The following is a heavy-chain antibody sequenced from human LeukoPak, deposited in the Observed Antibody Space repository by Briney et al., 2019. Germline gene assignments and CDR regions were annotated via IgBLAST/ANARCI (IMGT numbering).Heavy chain of an antibody. D-gene: IGHD2-2*01. V-gene: IGHV3-48*01. CDR2: ISSSSSTI. J-gene: IGHJ4*02. CDR1: GFTFSSYS. Sequence: PGGSLRLSCAASGFTFSSYSMNWVRQAPGKGLEWVSCISSSSSTIYYADSVKGRFTISRDNAKNSLYLQMNSLRAEDTAVYYCARLRWDIVVVPAAVFDYWGQGTLVTVSS. CDR3: ARLRWDIVVVPAAVFDY.